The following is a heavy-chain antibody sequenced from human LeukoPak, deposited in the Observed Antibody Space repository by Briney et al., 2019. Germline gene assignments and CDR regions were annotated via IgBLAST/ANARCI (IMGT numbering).Heavy chain of an antibody. V-gene: IGHV1-18*01. CDR2: ISAYNGNT. D-gene: IGHD6-13*01. Sequence: ASVKVSCKASGYTFTSYGISWVRQAPGQGLEWMGWISAYNGNTNYAQKLQGGVTMTTDTSTSTAYMELRSLRSDDTAVYYCAREERRGVAAVLEFDYWGQGTLVTVSS. CDR1: GYTFTSYG. CDR3: AREERRGVAAVLEFDY. J-gene: IGHJ4*02.